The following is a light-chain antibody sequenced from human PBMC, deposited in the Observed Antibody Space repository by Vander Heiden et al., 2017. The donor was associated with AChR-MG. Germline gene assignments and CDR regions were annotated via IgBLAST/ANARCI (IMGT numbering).Light chain of an antibody. Sequence: IQLPQSTSSLSASVGDRVTITCQASQSISSYLRWYQQEPGKAPKLLIYAASSLQSGVPSRFSGSGSGTDFTLTISSLQPEDFATYDCQQSYSTPITFGQGTRLEIK. V-gene: IGKV1-39*01. J-gene: IGKJ5*01. CDR3: QQSYSTPIT. CDR2: AAS. CDR1: QSISSY.